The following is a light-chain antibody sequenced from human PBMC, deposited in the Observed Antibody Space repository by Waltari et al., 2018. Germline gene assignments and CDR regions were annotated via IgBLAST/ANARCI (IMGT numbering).Light chain of an antibody. CDR1: LSVSSN. V-gene: IGKV3D-15*01. Sequence: EIVMTQSPATLSVSPGERATLSCRASLSVSSNLAWYQQKPGQAPRLLMHGASTRATGIPARFSGSGSGTEFTLTISSLQSEDFAVYYCQQYNNWWTFGQGTKVEIK. CDR2: GAS. J-gene: IGKJ1*01. CDR3: QQYNNWWT.